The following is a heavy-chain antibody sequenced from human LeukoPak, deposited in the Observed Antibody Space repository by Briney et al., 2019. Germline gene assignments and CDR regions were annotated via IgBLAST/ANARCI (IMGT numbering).Heavy chain of an antibody. Sequence: PGGSLRLSCAASGFTFSSYAMSWVRQAPGKGLEWVSAISGSGGSTYYADSVKGRFTISRDNAKNSLYLQMNSLRAEDTAVYYCARQPYSSGWYFDYWGQGTLVTVSS. CDR2: ISGSGGST. CDR3: ARQPYSSGWYFDY. V-gene: IGHV3-23*01. CDR1: GFTFSSYA. J-gene: IGHJ4*02. D-gene: IGHD6-19*01.